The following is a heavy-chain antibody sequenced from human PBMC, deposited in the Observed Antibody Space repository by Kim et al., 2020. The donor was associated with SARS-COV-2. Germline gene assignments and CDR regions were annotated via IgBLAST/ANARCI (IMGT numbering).Heavy chain of an antibody. V-gene: IGHV3-11*01. D-gene: IGHD3-22*01. J-gene: IGHJ3*02. Sequence: AASVKGRFNNSRDHAKNALYLQMNSLRAEDTAVYYCGGDYPHRSGYDLDIWGQGTMVTVSS. CDR3: GGDYPHRSGYDLDI.